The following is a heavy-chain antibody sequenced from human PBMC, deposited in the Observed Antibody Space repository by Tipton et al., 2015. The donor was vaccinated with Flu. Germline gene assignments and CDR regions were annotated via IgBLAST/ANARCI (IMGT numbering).Heavy chain of an antibody. J-gene: IGHJ5*02. V-gene: IGHV1-69*01. CDR3: ARGPDIVVVPAAMGWFDP. D-gene: IGHD2-2*01. Sequence: QSGAEVKKPGSSVKVSCKASGGTFSSYAISWVRQAPGQGLEWMGRIIPIFGTANYAQKFQGRVTITADESTSTAYMELSSLRSEDTAVYDWARGPDIVVVPAAMGWFDPWGQGTLVTVSS. CDR1: GGTFSSYA. CDR2: IIPIFGTA.